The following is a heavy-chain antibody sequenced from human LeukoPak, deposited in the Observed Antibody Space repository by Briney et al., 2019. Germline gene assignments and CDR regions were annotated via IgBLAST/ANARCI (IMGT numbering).Heavy chain of an antibody. D-gene: IGHD4-17*01. CDR2: VSYSGST. CDR1: GSSISSYY. V-gene: IGHV4-59*01. J-gene: IGHJ5*01. Sequence: PSETLSLTCTVSGSSISSYYWSWIRQPPGKGLEWLGYVSYSGSTNYNPSLKSRVTISLDTSKNQFSLKVSSVTAADTAVYFCARGGTTVTPYNWFDPWGQGTLVTVSS. CDR3: ARGGTTVTPYNWFDP.